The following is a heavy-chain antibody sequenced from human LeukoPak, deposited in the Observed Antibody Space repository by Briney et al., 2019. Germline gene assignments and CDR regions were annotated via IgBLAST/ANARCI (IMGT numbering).Heavy chain of an antibody. D-gene: IGHD4-17*01. Sequence: GASVKVSCTASGGTFSSYAISWVRQAPGQGLEWMGRIIPIFGIANYAQKFQGRVTITADKSTSTAYMELSSLRSEDTAVYYCARDYGDYRRYGMDVWGQGTTVTVSS. CDR3: ARDYGDYRRYGMDV. CDR1: GGTFSSYA. CDR2: IIPIFGIA. V-gene: IGHV1-69*04. J-gene: IGHJ6*02.